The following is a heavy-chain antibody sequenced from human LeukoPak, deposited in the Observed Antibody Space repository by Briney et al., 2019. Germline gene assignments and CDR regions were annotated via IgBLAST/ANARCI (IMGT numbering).Heavy chain of an antibody. V-gene: IGHV4-39*07. CDR2: INHSGST. CDR3: ARRTQTEYERVGATPFNWFDP. J-gene: IGHJ5*02. CDR1: GGSISSSSYY. Sequence: SETLSLTCTVSGGSISSSSYYWGWIRQPPGKGLEWIGEINHSGSTNYNPSLKSRVTISVDTSKNQFSLKLSSVTAADTAVYYCARRTQTEYERVGATPFNWFDPWGQGTLVTVSS. D-gene: IGHD1-26*01.